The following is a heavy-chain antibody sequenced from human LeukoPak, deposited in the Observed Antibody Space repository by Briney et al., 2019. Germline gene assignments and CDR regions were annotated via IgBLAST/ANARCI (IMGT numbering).Heavy chain of an antibody. D-gene: IGHD4-23*01. CDR3: ARGLVVTDAGRY. CDR1: GGSISSSSYY. CDR2: IYYSGST. V-gene: IGHV4-39*01. Sequence: SETLSLTCTVSGGSISSSSYYWGWIRQPPGKGLEWIGSIYYSGSTYYNPSLKSRVTISVDTSKNQFSLKLSSVTAADTAEYYCARGLVVTDAGRYWGQGTLVTVSS. J-gene: IGHJ4*02.